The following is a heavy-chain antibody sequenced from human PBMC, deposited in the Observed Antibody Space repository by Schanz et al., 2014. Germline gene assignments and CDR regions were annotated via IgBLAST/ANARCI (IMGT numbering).Heavy chain of an antibody. CDR1: GYTTFTDYY. J-gene: IGHJ4*02. D-gene: IGHD3-3*01. V-gene: IGHV1-2*02. CDR2: INPNSGDT. CDR3: ARGFDFWDR. Sequence: QVQLVQSGAEVKKPGASVKVSCKASGYTTFTDYYIHWVRQAPGQGLEWMGWINPNSGDTNYAQKFQGRLTMTRDTSTSTVYMELSSLRSEDTAVYYCARGFDFWDRWGQGTLVIVSS.